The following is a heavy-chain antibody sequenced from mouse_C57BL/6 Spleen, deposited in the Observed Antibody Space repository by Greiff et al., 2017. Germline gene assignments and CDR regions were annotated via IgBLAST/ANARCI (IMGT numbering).Heavy chain of an antibody. J-gene: IGHJ2*01. CDR3: AREGYYYGSSPYYFDY. D-gene: IGHD1-1*01. V-gene: IGHV1-64*01. Sequence: QVQLQQPGAELVKPGASVKLSCKASGYTFTSYWMHWVKQRPGQGLEWIGMIHPNSGSTNYNEKFKSKATLTVDKSSSPAYMQLSSLTSEDSAVYYCAREGYYYGSSPYYFDYWGQGTTLTVSS. CDR2: IHPNSGST. CDR1: GYTFTSYW.